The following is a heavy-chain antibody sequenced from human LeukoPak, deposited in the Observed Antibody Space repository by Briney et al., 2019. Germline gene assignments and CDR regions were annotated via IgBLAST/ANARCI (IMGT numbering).Heavy chain of an antibody. CDR3: ARDGYYYDSSGYRPFDY. J-gene: IGHJ4*02. D-gene: IGHD3-22*01. Sequence: PSETLSLTCAVYGGSFSGYYWSWIRQPPGKGLEWIGEINHSGSTNYNPSLKSRVTISVDTSKNQFSLKLSSVTAADTAVYYCARDGYYYDSSGYRPFDYWGQGTLVTVSS. CDR1: GGSFSGYY. CDR2: INHSGST. V-gene: IGHV4-34*01.